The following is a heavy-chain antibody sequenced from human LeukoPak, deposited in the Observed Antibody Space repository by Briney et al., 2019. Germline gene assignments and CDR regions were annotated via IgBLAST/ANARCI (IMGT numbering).Heavy chain of an antibody. CDR1: GGSFSGYY. J-gene: IGHJ3*02. CDR2: INHSGST. D-gene: IGHD6-6*01. V-gene: IGHV4-34*01. CDR3: ARGRRIAARPHASDI. Sequence: SETLSLTCAVYGGSFSGYYWSWIRQPPGKGLEWIGEINHSGSTNYNPSLKSRVTISVDTSKNQFSLKLSSVTAADTAVYYCARGRRIAARPHASDIWGQGTMATVSS.